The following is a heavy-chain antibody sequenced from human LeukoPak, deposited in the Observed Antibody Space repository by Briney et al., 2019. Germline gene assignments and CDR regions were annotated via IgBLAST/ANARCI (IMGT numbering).Heavy chain of an antibody. Sequence: ASVKVSCKASGYTFTSYDINWVRQATGQGLEWMGWMNPSSGNTGYAQKFQGRVTMTRNTSISTAYMELSSLRSEDTAVYYCARGRKRYYDFWSGPWYFDLWGRGTLVTVSS. CDR3: ARGRKRYYDFWSGPWYFDL. J-gene: IGHJ2*01. D-gene: IGHD3-3*01. CDR2: MNPSSGNT. CDR1: GYTFTSYD. V-gene: IGHV1-8*01.